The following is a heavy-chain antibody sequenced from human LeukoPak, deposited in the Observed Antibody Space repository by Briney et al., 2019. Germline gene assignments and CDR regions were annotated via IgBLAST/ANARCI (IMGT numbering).Heavy chain of an antibody. V-gene: IGHV3-21*01. J-gene: IGHJ4*02. Sequence: GGSLRLSCAASGFTFSSYSMNWVRQAPGKGLEWVSSISSSSSYIYYADSVKGRFTISRDNAKNSLYLQMNSLRAEDTAVYYCATPKVGYSSGWYDYWGQGTLVTVSS. CDR1: GFTFSSYS. D-gene: IGHD6-19*01. CDR2: ISSSSSYI. CDR3: ATPKVGYSSGWYDY.